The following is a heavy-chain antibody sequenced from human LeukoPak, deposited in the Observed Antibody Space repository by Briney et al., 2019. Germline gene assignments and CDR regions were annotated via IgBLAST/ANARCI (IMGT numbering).Heavy chain of an antibody. CDR1: GFTFSSYS. D-gene: IGHD4-23*01. CDR2: ITSHTSTI. V-gene: IGHV3-48*01. J-gene: IGHJ4*02. CDR3: GRDWNYGGTIDY. Sequence: GGSLRLSCAASGFTFSSYSMNWVRQAPGRGLEGVSYITSHTSTIYYADSVKGRFTISRDNAKNSLYLRMNSLRAEDTAVYYCGRDWNYGGTIDYWGQGTLVTVSS.